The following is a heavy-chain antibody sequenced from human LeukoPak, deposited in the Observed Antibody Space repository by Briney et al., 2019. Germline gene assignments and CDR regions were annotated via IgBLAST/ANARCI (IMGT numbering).Heavy chain of an antibody. Sequence: SETLSLTCAVYGGSFSGYYWNWVRQPPGKGLEWIGYIYYSGSTNYNSFLKSRVTISVDTSKNQFSLKLSSLTAADTAVYYCAREFGSAARGRIDYWGQGTLVTVSS. CDR3: AREFGSAARGRIDY. CDR2: IYYSGST. V-gene: IGHV4-59*01. CDR1: GGSFSGYY. D-gene: IGHD6-6*01. J-gene: IGHJ4*02.